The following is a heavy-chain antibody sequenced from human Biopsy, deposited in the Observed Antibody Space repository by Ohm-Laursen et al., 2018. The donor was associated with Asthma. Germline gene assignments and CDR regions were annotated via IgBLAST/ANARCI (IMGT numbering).Heavy chain of an antibody. CDR3: GRERSYMVDY. CDR1: GFTVSRDH. Sequence: LSLTCAASGFTVSRDHMFWVRQAPGKGLEWVSVIYSGGTSHTADSVRGRFTISRDNSKNTLYLQMNSLRAEDTALYYCGRERSYMVDYWGQGTLVIVSS. J-gene: IGHJ4*02. D-gene: IGHD3-10*01. V-gene: IGHV3-53*01. CDR2: IYSGGTS.